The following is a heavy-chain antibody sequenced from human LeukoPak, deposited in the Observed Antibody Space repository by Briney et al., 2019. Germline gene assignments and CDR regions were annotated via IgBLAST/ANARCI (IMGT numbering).Heavy chain of an antibody. CDR1: GYTFTSYA. D-gene: IGHD4-17*01. CDR2: INTNTGNP. V-gene: IGHV7-4-1*02. Sequence: ASVKVSCKASGYTFTSYAMNWVRQAPGQGLEWMGWINTNTGNPTYAQGFTGRFVFSLDTSVSTAYLQISSLKAEDTAVYYCARGAQTTVTTQSAEVLNMGVHYWGQGTLVTVSS. J-gene: IGHJ4*02. CDR3: ARGAQTTVTTQSAEVLNMGVHY.